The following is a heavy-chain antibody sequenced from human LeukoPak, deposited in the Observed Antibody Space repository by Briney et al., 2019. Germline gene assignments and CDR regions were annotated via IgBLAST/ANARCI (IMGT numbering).Heavy chain of an antibody. V-gene: IGHV4-38-2*01. D-gene: IGHD3-3*01. CDR2: LYHSGST. CDR1: GYSISSGYY. J-gene: IGHJ4*02. CDR3: ARVYDTIFGVVIIPHYFDY. Sequence: PSETLSLTCAVSGYSISSGYYWGWIRQPPGKGLEWIGSLYHSGSTYYNPSLKSRVTISVDTSKNQFSLKLSSVTAADTAVYYCARVYDTIFGVVIIPHYFDYWGQGTLVTVSS.